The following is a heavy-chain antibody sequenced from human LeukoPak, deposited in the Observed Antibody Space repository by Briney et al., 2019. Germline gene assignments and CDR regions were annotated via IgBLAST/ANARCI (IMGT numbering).Heavy chain of an antibody. Sequence: GGSLRLSCAASGFTFSSYALHWVRQAPGNGLEWVAVISYDESNKYYADSVKGRFTISRDNSKNTLYLQMNSLRPEGTAVYYCATHEGGTRFDYWGQGTLVTVSS. CDR3: ATHEGGTRFDY. CDR2: ISYDESNK. CDR1: GFTFSSYA. V-gene: IGHV3-30*04. J-gene: IGHJ4*02.